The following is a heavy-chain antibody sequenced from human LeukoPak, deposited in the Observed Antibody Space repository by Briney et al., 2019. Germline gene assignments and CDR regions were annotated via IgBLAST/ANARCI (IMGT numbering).Heavy chain of an antibody. CDR2: ISGYNGDT. Sequence: ASVKVSCKASGYTFTSYGITWVRQAPGQGLEWMGWISGYNGDTNYAQRFQGRVTMTTDASTSTAYMELKTLRSDDTAVFYCVRAPADPLRPYGMNVWGQGTTVIVS. D-gene: IGHD3-16*01. V-gene: IGHV1-18*01. CDR1: GYTFTSYG. J-gene: IGHJ6*02. CDR3: VRAPADPLRPYGMNV.